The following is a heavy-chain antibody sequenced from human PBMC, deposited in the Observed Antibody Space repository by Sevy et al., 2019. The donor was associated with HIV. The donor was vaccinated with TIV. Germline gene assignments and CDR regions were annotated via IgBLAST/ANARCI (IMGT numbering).Heavy chain of an antibody. CDR1: GFTFSSYS. Sequence: GGSLRLSCAASGFTFSSYSMNWVRQAPGKGLEWVSSISSSSSYIYYAYSVKGRFTISRDDAKNSMYLKMNSLKAEDRAVYYCARDITIFGVVSSEYYYGMDVWGQGTTVTVSS. J-gene: IGHJ6*02. D-gene: IGHD3-3*01. V-gene: IGHV3-21*01. CDR3: ARDITIFGVVSSEYYYGMDV. CDR2: ISSSSSYI.